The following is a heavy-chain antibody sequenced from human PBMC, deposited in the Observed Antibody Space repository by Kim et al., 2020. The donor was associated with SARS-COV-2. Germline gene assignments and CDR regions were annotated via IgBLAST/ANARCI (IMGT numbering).Heavy chain of an antibody. CDR2: INPNSGGT. V-gene: IGHV1-2*06. D-gene: IGHD3-3*01. Sequence: ASVKVSCKGSGYTFTGYYVHWVRQAPGQGLEWMGRINPNSGGTNYAQKFQDRVTMTRDTSISTAYMELSRLRSDDTAVYYCARAEGITIFRVLISDYYYGMDVWGQGTTVTVSS. CDR3: ARAEGITIFRVLISDYYYGMDV. J-gene: IGHJ6*02. CDR1: GYTFTGYY.